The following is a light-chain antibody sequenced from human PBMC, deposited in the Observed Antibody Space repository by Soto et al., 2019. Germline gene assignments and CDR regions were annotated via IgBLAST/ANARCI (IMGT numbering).Light chain of an antibody. V-gene: IGKV3-15*01. J-gene: IGKJ4*01. CDR2: VAS. Sequence: EIVMTQSPVTLSVSPGDRATLSCRASQSVNSNLAWYQHKPGQTPKLLIYVASTRATGIPARFSGSGSGTEFTLTLSSLKSEDFAVYYCQQYNVWPLTFGGGTKVEFK. CDR3: QQYNVWPLT. CDR1: QSVNSN.